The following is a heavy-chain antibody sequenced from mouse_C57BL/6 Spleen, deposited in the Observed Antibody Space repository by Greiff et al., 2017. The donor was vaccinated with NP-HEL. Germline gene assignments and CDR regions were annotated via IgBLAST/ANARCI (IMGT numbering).Heavy chain of an antibody. CDR3: ARGRDSYY. V-gene: IGHV5-4*03. Sequence: EVKLVESGGGLVKPGGSLKLSCAATGFTFSSYAMSWVRQTPEKRLEWVATISDGGSYTYYPDNVKGRFTLSRDNAKNNRYLQMRHLKSEDTAIYYCARGRDSYYWGQGTTLTVSS. CDR1: GFTFSSYA. J-gene: IGHJ2*01. D-gene: IGHD3-3*01. CDR2: ISDGGSYT.